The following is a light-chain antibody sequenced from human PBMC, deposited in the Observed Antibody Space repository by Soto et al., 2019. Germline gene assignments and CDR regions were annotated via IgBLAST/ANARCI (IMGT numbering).Light chain of an antibody. V-gene: IGKV3-11*01. CDR2: DAS. CDR1: QSVSSY. CDR3: QQRSNWIT. J-gene: IGKJ5*01. Sequence: EIVLTQSPATLSLSPGERATLSCRASQSVSSYLAWYQQKPGQAPRLIIYDASSRATGIPARFSGSGSGTDFTLTISSLEPEDFAVYYCQQRSNWITFGQGTRLEIK.